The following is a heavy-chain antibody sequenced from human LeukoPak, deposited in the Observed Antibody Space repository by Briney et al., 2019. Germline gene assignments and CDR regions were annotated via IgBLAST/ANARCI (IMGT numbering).Heavy chain of an antibody. J-gene: IGHJ6*03. CDR3: ARGNYDILTGYYPYYYYYYMDV. D-gene: IGHD3-9*01. Sequence: SETLSLTCTVSGGSISSYYWSWIRQPPGKGLEWIGYIYYSGSTNYNPSLKSRVTISVDTSKNQFSLKLSSVTAADTAVYYCARGNYDILTGYYPYYYYYYMDVWGKGTRSPSP. CDR1: GGSISSYY. V-gene: IGHV4-59*01. CDR2: IYYSGST.